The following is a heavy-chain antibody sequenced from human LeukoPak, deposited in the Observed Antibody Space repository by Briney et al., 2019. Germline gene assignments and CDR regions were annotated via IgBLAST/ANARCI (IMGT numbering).Heavy chain of an antibody. Sequence: SETLSLTCTVSGYYISSNCWSWIRQTPRKGLEWIGYVCYGESTDYNPSLKSRVTISRDTSKNLFSLKLTSVTAADTAVYYCARRRQTYYDFWSGYYTGIDLWLFDYWGQGTLVTVSS. J-gene: IGHJ4*02. CDR3: ARRRQTYYDFWSGYYTGIDLWLFDY. D-gene: IGHD3-3*01. V-gene: IGHV4-59*12. CDR2: VCYGEST. CDR1: GYYISSNC.